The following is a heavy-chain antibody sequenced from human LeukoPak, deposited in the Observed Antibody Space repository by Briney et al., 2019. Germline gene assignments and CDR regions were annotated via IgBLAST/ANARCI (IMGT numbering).Heavy chain of an antibody. D-gene: IGHD3-10*01. CDR2: MSYEGGTQ. V-gene: IGHV3-30*04. CDR3: AKEGTPQVSTWYDL. Sequence: GGSLRLSCAASGFTFSDYAMHWVRQAPGKGLEWVAVMSYEGGTQHYADSVKGRFIISRDNPRDTLYLQMNILRTEDTAVYYCAKEGTPQVSTWYDLWGQGTQVIVSS. J-gene: IGHJ5*02. CDR1: GFTFSDYA.